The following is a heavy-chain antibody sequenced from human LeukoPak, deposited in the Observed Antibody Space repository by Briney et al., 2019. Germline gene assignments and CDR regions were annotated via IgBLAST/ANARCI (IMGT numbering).Heavy chain of an antibody. Sequence: ASVKVSCKASGNTFTSYDINWVRQATGQGLEWMGRTNPKSGNTGYAQRFQGRVSMTSNTSISTAYMELSSLSSDDTAVYYCAKMARTGNYYYGMDVWGQGTTVTVSS. CDR1: GNTFTSYD. J-gene: IGHJ6*02. CDR3: AKMARTGNYYYGMDV. CDR2: TNPKSGNT. D-gene: IGHD5-24*01. V-gene: IGHV1-8*01.